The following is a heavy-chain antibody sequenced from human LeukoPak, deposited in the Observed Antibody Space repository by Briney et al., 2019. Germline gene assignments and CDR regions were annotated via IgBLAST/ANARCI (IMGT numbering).Heavy chain of an antibody. V-gene: IGHV3-74*01. Sequence: GGSLRPSCAASGFTFTSNWMHWVRQAPGKGLVWVSCINTDGSSISYADSVKGRFTISRDNAKNTLYLQMNSLRAEDTAVYYCARDLFHGFDPWGQGTLVTVSS. J-gene: IGHJ5*02. CDR1: GFTFTSNW. CDR2: INTDGSSI. D-gene: IGHD2/OR15-2a*01. CDR3: ARDLFHGFDP.